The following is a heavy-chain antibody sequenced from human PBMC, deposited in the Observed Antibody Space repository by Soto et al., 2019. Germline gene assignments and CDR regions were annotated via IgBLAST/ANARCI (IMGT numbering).Heavy chain of an antibody. CDR2: TNAGNGNT. D-gene: IGHD2-15*01. CDR1: GYTFTSYA. V-gene: IGHV1-3*01. CDR3: ASFRLPRDY. J-gene: IGHJ4*02. Sequence: ASVKVSCKASGYTFTSYAMHWVRQAPGQRLEWMGWTNAGNGNTKYSQKFQGRVTITRDTSASTDYMELSSLRSEDTAVYYCASFRLPRDYWGQGTLVTVSS.